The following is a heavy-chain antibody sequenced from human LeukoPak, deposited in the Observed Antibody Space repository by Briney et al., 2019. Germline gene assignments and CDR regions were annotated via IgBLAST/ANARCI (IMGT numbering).Heavy chain of an antibody. V-gene: IGHV3-11*01. D-gene: IGHD3-22*01. CDR3: ARDKSWGGSSGYYEGAFDI. Sequence: GGSLRLSCAASGFTFSDHYMNWIRQTPGKGLEWVSYISSSGITIYYADSVKGRFTISRDNAKNSLYLQMNSLRAEDTAVNYCARDKSWGGSSGYYEGAFDIWGQGTMVTVSS. J-gene: IGHJ3*02. CDR2: ISSSGITI. CDR1: GFTFSDHY.